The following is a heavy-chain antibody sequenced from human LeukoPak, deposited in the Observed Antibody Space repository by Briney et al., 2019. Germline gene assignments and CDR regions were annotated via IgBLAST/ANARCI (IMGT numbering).Heavy chain of an antibody. CDR3: AKVGYGDTSFDY. Sequence: PGGSLRLSCAASGFTFSSYAMSWVRQAPGKGLEWVAVISYDGSNKYYADSVKGRFTISRDNSKDTLYLQMNSLRAEDTAVYYCAKVGYGDTSFDYWGQGTLVTVSS. CDR1: GFTFSSYA. V-gene: IGHV3-30*18. D-gene: IGHD4-17*01. CDR2: ISYDGSNK. J-gene: IGHJ4*02.